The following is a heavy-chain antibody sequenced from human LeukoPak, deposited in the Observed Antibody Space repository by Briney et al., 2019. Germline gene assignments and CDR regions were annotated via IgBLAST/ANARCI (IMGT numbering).Heavy chain of an antibody. CDR1: GGPFSGYY. D-gene: IGHD1-1*01. J-gene: IGHJ4*02. V-gene: IGHV4-34*01. Sequence: SETISLTCAVYGGPFSGYYWSWIRQPPGKGLEWIGEINHSGSTNYNPSLKSRVTISVDTSKNQFSLKLSSVTAADTAVYYCARAGGYSYLDYWGQGTLVTVSS. CDR3: ARAGGYSYLDY. CDR2: INHSGST.